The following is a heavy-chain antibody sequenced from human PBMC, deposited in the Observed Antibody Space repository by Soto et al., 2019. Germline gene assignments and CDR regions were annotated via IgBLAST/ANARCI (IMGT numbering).Heavy chain of an antibody. V-gene: IGHV3-30-3*01. J-gene: IGHJ6*02. D-gene: IGHD3-10*01. CDR2: ISYDGSKK. CDR3: AREYGSGSYYSYYGMDV. CDR1: GFTFSSYA. Sequence: GGSLRLSCAASGFTFSSYAMHWVRQAPGKGLEWVAVISYDGSKKYYADSVKGRFTISRAKSKNTLYLQMNSLRAEDTAVYYCAREYGSGSYYSYYGMDVWGQGTTVTVSS.